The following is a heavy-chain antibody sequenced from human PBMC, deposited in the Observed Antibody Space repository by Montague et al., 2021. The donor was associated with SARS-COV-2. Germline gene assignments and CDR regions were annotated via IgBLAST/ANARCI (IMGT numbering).Heavy chain of an antibody. CDR3: ARLGFVELWFNLGWFDV. CDR2: VYYSGST. D-gene: IGHD3-16*02. Sequence: SETLSLTCSVSGDSIRSSGYYWGWIRQPPGKGLEWIGTVYYSGSTNYNPSLKSRVTMPVDTSKNQFSLKLRSVTAADTAVYYCARLGFVELWFNLGWFDVWGQGTLVTVSS. CDR1: GDSIRSSGYY. V-gene: IGHV4-39*01. J-gene: IGHJ5*02.